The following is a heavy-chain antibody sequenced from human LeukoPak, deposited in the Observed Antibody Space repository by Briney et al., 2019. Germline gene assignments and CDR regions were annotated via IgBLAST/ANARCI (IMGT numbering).Heavy chain of an antibody. Sequence: PSETLSLTCTVSGASISSGGYYWSWLRQHPAKGLERIGYIYYTGSTYYNPSLKSRVTMSVDTSKNQFSLTLSSVTAADTGVYYCANHCSGGTCYRYYFDHWGQGTLVTVSA. V-gene: IGHV4-31*03. CDR1: GASISSGGYY. J-gene: IGHJ4*02. CDR3: ANHCSGGTCYRYYFDH. CDR2: IYYTGST. D-gene: IGHD2-15*01.